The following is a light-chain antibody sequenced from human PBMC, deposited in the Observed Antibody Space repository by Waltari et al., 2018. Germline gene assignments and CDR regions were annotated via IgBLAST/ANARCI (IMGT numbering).Light chain of an antibody. J-gene: IGKJ1*01. Sequence: DIQMPQSPSSLSAYVGDSVTITCRASQTITSYLNWYQQKPGKAPKVLIYAASSLQSGVPSRFSGSGSGTDFTLTISSLQPEDFATYYCQQSYTTPRTFGQGTKVEIK. CDR2: AAS. CDR3: QQSYTTPRT. CDR1: QTITSY. V-gene: IGKV1-39*01.